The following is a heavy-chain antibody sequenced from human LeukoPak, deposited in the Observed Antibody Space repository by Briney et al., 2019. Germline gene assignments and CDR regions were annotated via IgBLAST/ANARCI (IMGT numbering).Heavy chain of an antibody. Sequence: ASVKVSCNASGGTFSSYAISWVRQAPGQGLEWMGGIIPIFGTADYAQKFQGRVTITADKSTSTAYMELSSLRSEDTAVYYCASQYSGYDSRFDYWGQGTLVTVSS. CDR2: IIPIFGTA. J-gene: IGHJ4*02. D-gene: IGHD5-12*01. V-gene: IGHV1-69*06. CDR3: ASQYSGYDSRFDY. CDR1: GGTFSSYA.